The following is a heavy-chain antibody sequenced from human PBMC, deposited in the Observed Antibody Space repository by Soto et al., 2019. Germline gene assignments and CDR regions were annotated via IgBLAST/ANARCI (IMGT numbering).Heavy chain of an antibody. Sequence: SETLSLTCTVSGGSISSSSSSFYWGWIRQPPGRGLEWIGSIYYGGSTFYNSSLKSRVTISVDTSKNQFSLKLSSVTAADTAGYYCVSPLTTVTFIDFWGQGTLVTVSS. CDR3: VSPLTTVTFIDF. D-gene: IGHD4-17*01. CDR2: IYYGGST. J-gene: IGHJ4*02. V-gene: IGHV4-39*01. CDR1: GGSISSSSSSFY.